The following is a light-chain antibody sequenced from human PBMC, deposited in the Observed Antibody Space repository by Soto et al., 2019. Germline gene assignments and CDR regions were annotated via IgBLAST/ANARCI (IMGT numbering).Light chain of an antibody. J-gene: IGKJ5*01. CDR3: QSYNTARPT. CDR1: QAVSNS. Sequence: DIQMTQSPSSLSLSMGDRVAITCRASQAVSNSLAWYQQKPGQPPQLLIYAASTLQSGVPARFSGSGSGTDFTLTISGLQPEDLATYYRQSYNTARPTFGQGTRLEIK. V-gene: IGKV1-27*01. CDR2: AAS.